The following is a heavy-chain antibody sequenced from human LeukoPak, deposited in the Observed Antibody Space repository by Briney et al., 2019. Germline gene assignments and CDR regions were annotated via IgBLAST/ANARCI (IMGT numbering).Heavy chain of an antibody. V-gene: IGHV3-69-1*01. CDR1: GFTFSTYA. Sequence: GGSLRLSCAASGFTFSTYAMTWVRQAPGKGLEWVSVIGTTGDTYYADSVKGRFTISRDNAKKSLYLQMNSLRVEDTAVYYCARVPDTAMPYGDYWGRGTLVTVSS. D-gene: IGHD5-18*01. J-gene: IGHJ4*02. CDR3: ARVPDTAMPYGDY. CDR2: IGTTGDT.